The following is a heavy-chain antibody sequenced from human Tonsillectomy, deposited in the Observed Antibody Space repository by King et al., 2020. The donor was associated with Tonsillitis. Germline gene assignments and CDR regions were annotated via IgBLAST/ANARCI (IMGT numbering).Heavy chain of an antibody. CDR1: GGSISSSSYY. V-gene: IGHV4-39*01. J-gene: IGHJ4*02. Sequence: QLQESGPGLVKPSETLSLTCTVSGGSISSSSYYWGWIRQPPGKGLEWIGSIYYSGSTYYNPSLKSRVTISVDTSKNQFSLKLSSVTAADTAVYYCARHIHYDFWRGHIDYWGQGTLVTVSS. D-gene: IGHD3-3*01. CDR2: IYYSGST. CDR3: ARHIHYDFWRGHIDY.